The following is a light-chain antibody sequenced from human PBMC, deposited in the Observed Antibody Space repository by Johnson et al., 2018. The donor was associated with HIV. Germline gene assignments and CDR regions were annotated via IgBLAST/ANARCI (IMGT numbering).Light chain of an antibody. V-gene: IGLV1-51*02. J-gene: IGLJ1*01. CDR1: SSNIGNNY. CDR3: ATCDNSLRV. Sequence: QSVLTQPPSVSAAPGQKVTISCSGSSSNIGNNYVSWFQQLPGTAPKLLICENDKRPSGIPDRFSGSRSGTSATLGITGLQTGDEADYYCATCDNSLRVFGTGTKVTVL. CDR2: END.